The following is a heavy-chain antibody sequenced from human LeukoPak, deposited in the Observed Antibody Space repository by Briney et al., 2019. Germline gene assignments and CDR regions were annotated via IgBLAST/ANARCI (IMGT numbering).Heavy chain of an antibody. J-gene: IGHJ4*02. CDR2: INHSGST. D-gene: IGHD5-12*01. CDR1: RGSFSGYY. CDR3: ARAVRGYSGSKYYFDY. Sequence: SETLSLTCAVYRGSFSGYYWSWIRQPPAKGLEWIGEINHSGSTNYNPSLKSRVTISVDTSKNQFSLKLSSVTAADTAVYYCARAVRGYSGSKYYFDYWGQGTLVTVSS. V-gene: IGHV4-34*01.